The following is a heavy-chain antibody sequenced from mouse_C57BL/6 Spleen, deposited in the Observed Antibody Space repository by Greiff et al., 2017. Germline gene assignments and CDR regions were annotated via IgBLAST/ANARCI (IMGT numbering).Heavy chain of an antibody. D-gene: IGHD2-3*01. V-gene: IGHV3-6*01. CDR1: GYSITSGYY. Sequence: EVKLMESGPGLVKPSQSLSLTCSVTGYSITSGYYWNWIRQFPGNKLEWMGYISYDGSNNYNPSLKNRISITRDTSKNQFFLKLNSVTTEDTATYYCARGFIYDGYYEVFDYWGQGTTLTVSS. CDR3: ARGFIYDGYYEVFDY. J-gene: IGHJ2*01. CDR2: ISYDGSN.